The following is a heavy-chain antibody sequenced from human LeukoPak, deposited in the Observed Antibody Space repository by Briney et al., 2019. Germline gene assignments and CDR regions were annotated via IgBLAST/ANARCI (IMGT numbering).Heavy chain of an antibody. Sequence: PSETLSLTCAVYGGSFSGYYWSWIRQPPGKGLEWIGEINHSGSTNYNPSLKSRVTISVDTSKNQFSLKLSSVTAADTAVYYCARHVLLWFGELFYYYYYMDVWGKGTTVTISS. CDR2: INHSGST. D-gene: IGHD3-10*01. V-gene: IGHV4-34*01. J-gene: IGHJ6*03. CDR3: ARHVLLWFGELFYYYYYMDV. CDR1: GGSFSGYY.